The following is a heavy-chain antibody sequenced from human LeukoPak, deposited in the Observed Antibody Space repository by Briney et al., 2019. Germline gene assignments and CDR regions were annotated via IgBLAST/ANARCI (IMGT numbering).Heavy chain of an antibody. V-gene: IGHV1-3*01. CDR3: ARDIRGSRWFEP. CDR2: INAGNGNT. CDR1: GYTFTNYA. J-gene: IGHJ5*02. Sequence: ASVKVSCKASGYTFTNYAVHWVRQAPGQRLEWMGWINAGNGNTEYSQNFQDRVTITRDTSATTAYMELSSLRSEDTAVYYCARDIRGSRWFEPWGQGTLVTVSS.